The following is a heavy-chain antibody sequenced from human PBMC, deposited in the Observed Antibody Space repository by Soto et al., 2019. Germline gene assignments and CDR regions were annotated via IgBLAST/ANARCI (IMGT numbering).Heavy chain of an antibody. CDR1: GLSRSNGKLG. CDR2: IFSNDDK. CDR3: ALLKDGRSTDCSLASCEP. V-gene: IGHV2-26*01. D-gene: IGHD2-21*02. J-gene: IGHJ5*02. Sequence: GPPLVNHTETLPLTCPVSGLSRSNGKLGVRWIRQPPGKALEWLAHIFSNDDKSYSTSLRSRVTISKDTSRSQVVLTMTNMDPLDSATYYCALLKDGRSTDCSLASCEPWG.